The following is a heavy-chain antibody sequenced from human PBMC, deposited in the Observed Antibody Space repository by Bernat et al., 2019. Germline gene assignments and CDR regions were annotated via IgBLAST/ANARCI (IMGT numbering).Heavy chain of an antibody. CDR3: ARMRGSSGWTGAFDI. CDR2: ISHSGST. J-gene: IGHJ3*02. CDR1: GGSLSGYY. V-gene: IGHV4-34*01. Sequence: QVQLQQWGAGLLKPSETLSLTCVVYGGSLSGYYWGWIRQPPGKGLEWFGEISHSGSTNYSPSLKSRVTISVDTSKNHFSLKLSSVTAADTAVYYCARMRGSSGWTGAFDIWGQGTLVTVSS. D-gene: IGHD6-19*01.